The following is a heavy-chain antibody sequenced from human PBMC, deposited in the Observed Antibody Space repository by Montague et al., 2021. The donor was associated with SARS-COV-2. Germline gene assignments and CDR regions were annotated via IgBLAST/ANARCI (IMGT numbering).Heavy chain of an antibody. CDR2: IKQDGSEK. D-gene: IGHD3-10*01. CDR3: ARDHRQVWFGAPVMERYFDY. V-gene: IGHV3-7*01. Sequence: FRSLSWAASGFTFSSYWMSWVRQAPGKGLEWVANIKQDGSEKYYVDSVKGRFTTSGDNAKNSLYLQMNSLRAEDTAVYYCARDHRQVWFGAPVMERYFDYWGQGTLVTVSS. CDR1: GFTFSSYW. J-gene: IGHJ4*02.